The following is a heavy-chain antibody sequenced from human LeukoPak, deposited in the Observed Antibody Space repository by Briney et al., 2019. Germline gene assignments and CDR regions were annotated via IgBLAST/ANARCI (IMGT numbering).Heavy chain of an antibody. J-gene: IGHJ1*01. Sequence: SETLSLTCTVSGGSIGTHYCTWIRQRPGKGLEWIGFIYDTVSTNYNSSLRSRVTISEHPYKSQFSQHLTSNTAPDTARHYCARGTGQSRFLCESWGQGTLVSVS. CDR3: ARGTGQSRFLCES. D-gene: IGHD2-21*01. CDR2: IYDTVST. CDR1: GGSIGTHY. V-gene: IGHV4-59*11.